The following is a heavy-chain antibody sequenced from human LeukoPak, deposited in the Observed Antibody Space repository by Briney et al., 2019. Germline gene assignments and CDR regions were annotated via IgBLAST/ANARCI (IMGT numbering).Heavy chain of an antibody. Sequence: PGGSLRLSCTASGFTFDRFSMHWVRQAPGKGLQWVALITGDAGAKYYADSVKGRFTISRDNSKNTLYLQMNSLRAEDTAVYYCARALLVRNGYNYSPNYFDYWGQGTLVTVSS. CDR2: ITGDAGAK. J-gene: IGHJ4*02. D-gene: IGHD5-24*01. CDR3: ARALLVRNGYNYSPNYFDY. CDR1: GFTFDRFS. V-gene: IGHV3-23*01.